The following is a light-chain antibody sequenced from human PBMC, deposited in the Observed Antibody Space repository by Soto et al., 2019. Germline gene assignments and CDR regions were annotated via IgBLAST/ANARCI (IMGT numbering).Light chain of an antibody. Sequence: QSALTQPASVSGSPGQSITISCTGTSSDVGSYNLVSWYQQHPGKAPKLMIYEVSKRPSGVSNRFSGSKSGNTASLTISGLQAEDEADYYCCSYAGSSGGYVFGTGTK. CDR2: EVS. J-gene: IGLJ1*01. CDR3: CSYAGSSGGYV. V-gene: IGLV2-23*02. CDR1: SSDVGSYNL.